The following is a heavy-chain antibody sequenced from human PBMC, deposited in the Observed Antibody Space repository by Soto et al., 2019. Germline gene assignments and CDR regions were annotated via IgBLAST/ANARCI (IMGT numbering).Heavy chain of an antibody. V-gene: IGHV3-30-3*01. J-gene: IGHJ4*02. CDR2: ISYDGSNK. CDR1: GFTFSSYA. CDR3: ARGASESYYIGY. Sequence: QVQLVESGGGVVQPGRSLRLSCAASGFTFSSYAMHWVRQAPGKGLEWVAVISYDGSNKYYADSVKGRFTISRDNSKNTPYLQMNSLRAEDTAVYYCARGASESYYIGYWGQGTLVTVSS. D-gene: IGHD1-26*01.